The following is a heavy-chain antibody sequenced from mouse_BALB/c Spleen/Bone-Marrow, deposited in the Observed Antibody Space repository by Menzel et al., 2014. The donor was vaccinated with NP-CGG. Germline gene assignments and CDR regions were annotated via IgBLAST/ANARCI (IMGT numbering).Heavy chain of an antibody. CDR3: VRLGYYGSLAY. D-gene: IGHD1-2*01. J-gene: IGHJ3*01. Sequence: EVKVVESGGGLVQPGGSLKLPCAASGFDFSRYWMSWVRQAPGKGLEWIGEINPDSNTINYTPSLKDKFIISRDNAKNTLYLQMSKVRSEDTALYYCVRLGYYGSLAYWGQGTLVTVSA. V-gene: IGHV4-1*02. CDR1: GFDFSRYW. CDR2: INPDSNTI.